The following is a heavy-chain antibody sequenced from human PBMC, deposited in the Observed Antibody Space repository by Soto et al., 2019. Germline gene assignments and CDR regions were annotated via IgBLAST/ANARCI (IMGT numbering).Heavy chain of an antibody. Sequence: SLRLSCAASGFTVSSHYMSWVRQAPGKGLEWVSVIYSGGSTYYADSVKGRFTISRDNSKNTLYLQMNSLRAEDTAVYYCARSYDFLSGYYRYWGHGTLVTVSS. CDR1: GFTVSSHY. V-gene: IGHV3-53*01. CDR3: ARSYDFLSGYYRY. J-gene: IGHJ4*01. D-gene: IGHD3-3*01. CDR2: IYSGGST.